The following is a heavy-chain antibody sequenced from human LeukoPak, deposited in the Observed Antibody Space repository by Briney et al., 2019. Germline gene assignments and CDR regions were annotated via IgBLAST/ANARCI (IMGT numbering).Heavy chain of an antibody. CDR2: IYTSGST. CDR1: GGSISSGSYY. D-gene: IGHD3-22*01. V-gene: IGHV4-61*02. CDR3: ARDAKSYYDSSGYSEFDY. J-gene: IGHJ4*02. Sequence: SETLSLTCTVSGGSISSGSYYWSWIRQPAGKGLEWIGRIYTSGSTNYNPSLKSRVTISLDTSKNQFSLKLSSVTAADTAVYYCARDAKSYYDSSGYSEFDYWGQGTLVTVSS.